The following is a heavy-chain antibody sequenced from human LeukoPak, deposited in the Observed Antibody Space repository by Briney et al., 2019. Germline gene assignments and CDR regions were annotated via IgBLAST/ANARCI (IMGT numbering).Heavy chain of an antibody. CDR3: ARECLPDYGGSHCCD. J-gene: IGHJ4*02. V-gene: IGHV3-7*01. CDR2: IKQDGSET. Sequence: GGSLRLSCAASGFTFTTYWMTWVRQAPGKGLEWVANIKQDGSETHYADSVRGRFTISRDNAENSLFLQMSSLTVDDTAVYYCARECLPDYGGSHCCDWGQGILVTVSS. D-gene: IGHD4/OR15-4a*01. CDR1: GFTFTTYW.